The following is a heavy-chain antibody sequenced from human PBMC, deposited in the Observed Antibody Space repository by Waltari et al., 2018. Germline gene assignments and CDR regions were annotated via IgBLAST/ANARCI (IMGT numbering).Heavy chain of an antibody. CDR1: GFTFSGYS. D-gene: IGHD1-26*01. J-gene: IGHJ5*02. CDR3: ARGGAS. CDR2: IKQDGTEK. Sequence: EVQLVESGGGLVKPGGSLRLSCAASGFTFSGYSMNWVRQAPGKGLEWVANIKQDGTEKYYVDSVRGRFTISRDNAKNSVYLQMNSLRDEDTAVYYCARGGASWGQGTLVTVSS. V-gene: IGHV3-7*01.